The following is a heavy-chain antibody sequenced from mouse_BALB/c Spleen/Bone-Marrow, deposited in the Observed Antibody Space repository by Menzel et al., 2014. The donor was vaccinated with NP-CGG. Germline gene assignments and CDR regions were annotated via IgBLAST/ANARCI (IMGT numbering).Heavy chain of an antibody. J-gene: IGHJ2*01. Sequence: VQLQQSGAELVRPGTSVKVSCKASGYAFTNYLIEWVEQRPGQGLEWIGVINPGSGGANYNEKFKGKATLTADKSSSTAYMQLSSLTSDDSAVYFCAREWTARAADYWGQGTTLTVSS. CDR1: GYAFTNYL. D-gene: IGHD3-2*01. CDR3: AREWTARAADY. CDR2: INPGSGGA. V-gene: IGHV1-54*01.